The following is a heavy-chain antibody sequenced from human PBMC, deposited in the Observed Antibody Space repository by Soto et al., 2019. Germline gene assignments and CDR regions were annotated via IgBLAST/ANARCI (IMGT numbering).Heavy chain of an antibody. CDR1: GFTFSSYG. V-gene: IGHV3-30*18. CDR3: AKGPSMVRGATEFDP. J-gene: IGHJ5*02. Sequence: QVQLVESGGGVVQPGRSLRLSCAASGFTFSSYGMHWVRQAPGKGLEWVAVISYDGSNKYYADSVKGRFTISRDNSKNTLYLQMNRLRAEDTAVYYCAKGPSMVRGATEFDPWGQVTLVTPSS. CDR2: ISYDGSNK. D-gene: IGHD3-10*01.